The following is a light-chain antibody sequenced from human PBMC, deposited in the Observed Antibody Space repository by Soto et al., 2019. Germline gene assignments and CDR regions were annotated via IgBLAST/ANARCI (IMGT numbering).Light chain of an antibody. Sequence: QSVLTQPRSLSGSPGQSFPISCTGTRSYVGGYNYVSWYQQHPGKAPKLMIYDVSKRPSGVPDRFSGSKSGNTASLTISGLQAEDEADYYCCSYAGSYTYVFGTGTKVTVL. J-gene: IGLJ1*01. CDR1: RSYVGGYNY. CDR3: CSYAGSYTYV. CDR2: DVS. V-gene: IGLV2-11*01.